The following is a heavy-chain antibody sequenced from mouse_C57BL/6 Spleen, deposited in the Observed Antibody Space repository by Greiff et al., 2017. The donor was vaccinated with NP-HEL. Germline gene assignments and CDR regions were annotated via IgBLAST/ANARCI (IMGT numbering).Heavy chain of an antibody. CDR2: ISNGGGST. J-gene: IGHJ4*01. V-gene: IGHV5-12*01. CDR1: GFTFSDYY. D-gene: IGHD2-5*01. Sequence: DVKLQESGGGLVQPGGSLKLSCAASGFTFSDYYMYWVRQTPEKRLEWVAYISNGGGSTYYPDTVKGRFTISRDNAKNTLYLQMSRLKSEDTAMYYCARRGYSNYDAMDYWGQGTSVTVSS. CDR3: ARRGYSNYDAMDY.